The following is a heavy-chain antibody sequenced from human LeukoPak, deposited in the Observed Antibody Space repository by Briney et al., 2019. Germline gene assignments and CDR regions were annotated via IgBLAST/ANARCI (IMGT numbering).Heavy chain of an antibody. D-gene: IGHD6-13*01. V-gene: IGHV3-48*04. CDR1: GFTFSSYT. J-gene: IGHJ3*02. CDR3: ARGTIAAAGTFAFDI. CDR2: ISSSSSTI. Sequence: GGSLRLSCAAPGFTFSSYTMNSVRQAPGKGLERVSYISSSSSTISYADSVKGRCSISRDNAKNSLYLQMNSLRAEDTAVYYCARGTIAAAGTFAFDIWGQGTMVTVSS.